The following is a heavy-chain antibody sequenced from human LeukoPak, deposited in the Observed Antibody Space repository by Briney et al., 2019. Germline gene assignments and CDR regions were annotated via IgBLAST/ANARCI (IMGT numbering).Heavy chain of an antibody. Sequence: PSETLSLTCAVYGGSFSGYYWGWIRQPPGKGLEWIGEINHSGSTNYNPSLKSRVTISVDTSKNQFSLKLSSVTAADTAVYYCARHRKYYYGSGSYFDYWGQGTLVTVSS. J-gene: IGHJ4*02. CDR1: GGSFSGYY. CDR3: ARHRKYYYGSGSYFDY. D-gene: IGHD3-10*01. CDR2: INHSGST. V-gene: IGHV4-34*01.